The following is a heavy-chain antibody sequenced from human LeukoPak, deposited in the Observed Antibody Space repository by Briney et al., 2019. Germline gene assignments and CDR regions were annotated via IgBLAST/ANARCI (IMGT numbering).Heavy chain of an antibody. CDR1: GFTFSSYS. CDR2: ISSSSSYI. Sequence: PGGSLRLSWAASGFTFSSYSMNWVRQAPGKGLGWVSSISSSSSYIYYADSVKGRFTMSRDNAKNSLYLQLNSLRAEDTAVYYCARGRTTVVTTLDYWGQGTLVTVSS. D-gene: IGHD4-23*01. J-gene: IGHJ4*02. V-gene: IGHV3-21*01. CDR3: ARGRTTVVTTLDY.